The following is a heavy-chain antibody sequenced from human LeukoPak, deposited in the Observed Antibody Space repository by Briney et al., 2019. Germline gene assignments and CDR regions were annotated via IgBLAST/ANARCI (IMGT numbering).Heavy chain of an antibody. V-gene: IGHV3-30*02. CDR2: IRYDGSNK. D-gene: IGHD1-7*01. CDR1: GFTFSSYG. Sequence: GGSLRLSCAASGFTFSSYGMHWVRQAPGKGLEWVAFIRYDGSNKYYADSVKGRFTISRDNSKNTLYLQMNSLRAEDTAVYYCARPPEPYDATTFNWFDPWGQGTLVTVSS. J-gene: IGHJ5*02. CDR3: ARPPEPYDATTFNWFDP.